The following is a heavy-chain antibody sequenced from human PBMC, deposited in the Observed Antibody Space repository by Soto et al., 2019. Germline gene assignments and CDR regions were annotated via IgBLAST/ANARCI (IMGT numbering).Heavy chain of an antibody. CDR1: GYTFTTYA. D-gene: IGHD2-2*02. CDR2: INAGNGKT. J-gene: IGHJ4*02. CDR3: ARAGDDCSTTNCYMIDY. V-gene: IGHV1-3*01. Sequence: QVQLVQSGVEVKKPGASVKVSCKASGYTFTTYAMHWVRQAHGQRLEWMGWINAGNGKTKYSQKFQGRVTITRDTSATTVYMELSSLRSEDTAVYYCARAGDDCSTTNCYMIDYWGQGTLVTVSS.